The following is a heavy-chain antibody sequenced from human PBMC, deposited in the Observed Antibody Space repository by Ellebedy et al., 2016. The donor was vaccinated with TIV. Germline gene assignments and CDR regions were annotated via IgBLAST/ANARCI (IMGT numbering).Heavy chain of an antibody. CDR2: IKQDGSEK. Sequence: PGGSLRLSCAASGFTFSGYWMSWVRQAPGKGLEWVANIKQDGSEKYYVDSVKGRFTISRDNAKNSLYLQMNSLRAEDTAVYYCARDLSWGGWVDYWGQGTLVTVSS. CDR3: ARDLSWGGWVDY. D-gene: IGHD6-19*01. V-gene: IGHV3-7*03. J-gene: IGHJ4*02. CDR1: GFTFSGYW.